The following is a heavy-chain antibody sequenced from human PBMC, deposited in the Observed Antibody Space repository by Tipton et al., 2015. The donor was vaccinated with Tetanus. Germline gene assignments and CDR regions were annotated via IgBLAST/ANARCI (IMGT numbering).Heavy chain of an antibody. D-gene: IGHD1-20*01. J-gene: IGHJ4*02. V-gene: IGHV1-46*01. CDR2: INPIGGST. Sequence: SGAEVKKPGASVKVSCKASGYTLTSYHMHWVRQAPGQGLEWMGIINPIGGSTSYAQKFQGRITMTGDTSTSTVYMDLNGLRSGDTAVYYCARAGGGGGRINGPAGIDYWGQGTLVTVSS. CDR3: ARAGGGGGRINGPAGIDY. CDR1: GYTLTSYH.